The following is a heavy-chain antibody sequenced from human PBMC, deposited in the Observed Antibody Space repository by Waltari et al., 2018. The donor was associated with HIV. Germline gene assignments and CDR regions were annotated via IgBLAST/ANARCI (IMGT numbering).Heavy chain of an antibody. CDR2: INPNSGGT. V-gene: IGHV1-2*02. D-gene: IGHD4-17*01. CDR1: GYTFTGYY. J-gene: IGHJ4*02. Sequence: QVQLVQSGAEVKKPGASVKVSCKASGYTFTGYYMHWVRQAPGQGLEWVGWINPNSGGTNYAQKFQGRVTMTRDTSISTAYMELSRLRSDDTAVYYCAREGIYGDYGRNLDYWGQGTLVTVSS. CDR3: AREGIYGDYGRNLDY.